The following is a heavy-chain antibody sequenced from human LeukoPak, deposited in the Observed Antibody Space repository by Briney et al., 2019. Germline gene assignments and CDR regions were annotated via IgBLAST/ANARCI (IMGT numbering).Heavy chain of an antibody. CDR3: ARDVMTSSGAFDI. Sequence: PGGSLRLSWAAAGFTFSNYWMHWVRQAPGKGLVWVSRINSDGSSTTYADSVKGRFTISRDNAKNTLYLQMNSLRAEDTAVYYCARDVMTSSGAFDIWGQGTMVTVSS. CDR1: GFTFSNYW. D-gene: IGHD3-10*01. J-gene: IGHJ3*02. CDR2: INSDGSST. V-gene: IGHV3-74*01.